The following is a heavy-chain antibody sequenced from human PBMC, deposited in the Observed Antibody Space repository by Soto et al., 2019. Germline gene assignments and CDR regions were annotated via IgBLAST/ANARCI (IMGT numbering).Heavy chain of an antibody. CDR1: GFTFTSYG. J-gene: IGHJ4*02. CDR3: ARGGLLLDY. V-gene: IGHV3-33*01. D-gene: IGHD2-21*01. CDR2: IWYDGSNK. Sequence: QVQLVESGGGVVQPGRSLRLSCAASGFTFTSYGMHWVRQAPGKGLEWVAVIWYDGSNKYYADSVKGRFTISRDNSKNTLYLPMNSLRAEDTAVYYCARGGLLLDYWGQGTLVTVSS.